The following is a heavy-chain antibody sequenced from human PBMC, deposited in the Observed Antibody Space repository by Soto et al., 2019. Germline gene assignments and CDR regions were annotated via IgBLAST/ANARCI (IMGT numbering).Heavy chain of an antibody. CDR2: LYDGGTT. D-gene: IGHD3-10*01. CDR3: ARGFGDLVPSFFGMDV. CDR1: GSSITAYH. V-gene: IGHV4-59*01. J-gene: IGHJ6*02. Sequence: QLQLQESGPGLVKASETLSLTCTVSGSSITAYHWSWIRQFPGHKLEWIGYLYDGGTTDYNPALNSRVTISGDTSKNNFALNLRSVTAADTAVYYCARGFGDLVPSFFGMDVWGQGTTVIVSS.